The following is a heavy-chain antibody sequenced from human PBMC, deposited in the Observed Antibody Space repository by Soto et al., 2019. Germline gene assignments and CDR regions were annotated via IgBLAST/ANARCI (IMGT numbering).Heavy chain of an antibody. V-gene: IGHV1-18*01. D-gene: IGHD4-4*01. Sequence: ASVKVSCRASGYTFRSYGISWVRQAPGQGLEWLGWISAYSSNTHYAQKFQGKVTMTTDTSTSTAYMELKSLRSDDTAMYYCAKADSNYAGKFSYYFMDVWGKGTMVTVSS. CDR3: AKADSNYAGKFSYYFMDV. CDR1: GYTFRSYG. CDR2: ISAYSSNT. J-gene: IGHJ6*03.